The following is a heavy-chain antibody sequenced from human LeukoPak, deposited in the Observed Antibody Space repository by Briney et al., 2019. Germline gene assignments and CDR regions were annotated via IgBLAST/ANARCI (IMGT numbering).Heavy chain of an antibody. Sequence: GGSLRLSCAASGFTFSSYNMNWVRQAPGKGLEWVSSISGSNSYIYYADSMKGRFTISRDNAKNSLFLQMNSLRAEDTAVYYCARVLRYCSGGNCYSGGLGYMDVWGKGTTVTISS. CDR2: ISGSNSYI. CDR3: ARVLRYCSGGNCYSGGLGYMDV. V-gene: IGHV3-21*04. J-gene: IGHJ6*03. CDR1: GFTFSSYN. D-gene: IGHD2-15*01.